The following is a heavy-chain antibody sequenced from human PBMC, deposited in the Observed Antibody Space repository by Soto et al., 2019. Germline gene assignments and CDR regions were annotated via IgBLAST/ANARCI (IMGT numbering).Heavy chain of an antibody. V-gene: IGHV4-31*03. Sequence: SETLSLTCTVSGGSISSGGYYWSWIRQHPGKGLEWIGYIYYSGSTYYNPSLKSRVTISVDTSKNQFSLKLSSVTAADTAVYYCARVTLDGPRYGSGSYYYFDYWGQGTLVTVSS. D-gene: IGHD3-10*01. CDR3: ARVTLDGPRYGSGSYYYFDY. J-gene: IGHJ4*02. CDR1: GGSISSGGYY. CDR2: IYYSGST.